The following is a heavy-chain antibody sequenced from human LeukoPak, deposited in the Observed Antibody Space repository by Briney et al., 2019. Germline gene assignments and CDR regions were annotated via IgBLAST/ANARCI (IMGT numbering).Heavy chain of an antibody. Sequence: SETLSLTCNVSGGSLSSHVWTWIRQPAGKGLEWIGRINTSGNTKNNPSLNSRVTMSVDTSKNQVSLKLTSVTAADTAVYYCARGGSLYGSLDYWGQGTLVTVSS. CDR2: INTSGNT. CDR3: ARGGSLYGSLDY. V-gene: IGHV4-4*07. J-gene: IGHJ4*02. CDR1: GGSLSSHV. D-gene: IGHD2-8*02.